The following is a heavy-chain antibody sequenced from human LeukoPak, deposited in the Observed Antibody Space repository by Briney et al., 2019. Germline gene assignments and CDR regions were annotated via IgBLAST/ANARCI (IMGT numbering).Heavy chain of an antibody. CDR2: IYSGGST. Sequence: GGSLRLSCAASGFTVSSNYMSWVRQAPGKGLEWVSVIYSGGSTNYADSVKGRFTNSRDNSKNTLYLQMNSLRAEDTAVYYCARVSYRDKAPHFDYWGQGTLVTVSS. CDR3: ARVSYRDKAPHFDY. V-gene: IGHV3-66*01. CDR1: GFTVSSNY. D-gene: IGHD3-16*01. J-gene: IGHJ4*02.